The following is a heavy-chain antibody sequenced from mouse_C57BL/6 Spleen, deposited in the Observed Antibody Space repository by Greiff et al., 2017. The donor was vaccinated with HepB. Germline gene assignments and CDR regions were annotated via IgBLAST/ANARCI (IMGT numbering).Heavy chain of an antibody. Sequence: VKLVESGPGLVQPSQSLSITCTVSGFSLTSYGVHWVRQSPGKGLEWLGVIWRGGSTDYNAAFMSRLSITQDNSKSQVFFKMNSLQADDTAIYYCATINPYYAMDYWGQGTSVTVSS. CDR2: IWRGGST. CDR3: ATINPYYAMDY. CDR1: GFSLTSYG. J-gene: IGHJ4*01. V-gene: IGHV2-5*01.